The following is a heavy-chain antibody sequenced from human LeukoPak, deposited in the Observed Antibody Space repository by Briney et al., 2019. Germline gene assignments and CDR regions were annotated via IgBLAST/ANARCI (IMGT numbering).Heavy chain of an antibody. CDR2: IYSGGLT. J-gene: IGHJ4*02. CDR3: ARDEVTSGGGLES. CDR1: GFAVNTKF. D-gene: IGHD3-16*01. V-gene: IGHV3-53*01. Sequence: PGGSLRLSCAASGFAVNTKFMQWVRQAPGKGLEWISVIYSGGLTYYADSVEGRFTISRDNSKNTLYLYMNSLRAEDTAVYYCARDEVTSGGGLESWGQGALVIVSS.